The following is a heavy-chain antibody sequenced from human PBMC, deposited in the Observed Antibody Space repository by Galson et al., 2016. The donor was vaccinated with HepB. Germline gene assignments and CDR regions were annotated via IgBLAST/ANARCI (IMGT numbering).Heavy chain of an antibody. CDR2: IKQDGSEK. Sequence: SLRLSCAASGFTFSSYWMSWVRQAPGKGQEWVTNIKQDGSEKYYVDSVKGRFTISRDNAKNSLYLQMNSLRAEDTAVYYCARGRQWLTVTLIAEYFQHWGQGTLVTVSS. CDR3: ARGRQWLTVTLIAEYFQH. CDR1: GFTFSSYW. V-gene: IGHV3-7*01. D-gene: IGHD6-19*01. J-gene: IGHJ1*01.